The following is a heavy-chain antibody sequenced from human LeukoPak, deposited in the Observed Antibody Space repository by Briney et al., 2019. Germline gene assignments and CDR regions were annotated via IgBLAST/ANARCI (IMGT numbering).Heavy chain of an antibody. CDR2: IYHSGST. CDR1: GGSISSGGYY. CDR3: ARHDPAVTFLDY. Sequence: PSQTLSLTCTVSGGSISSGGYYWSWIRQPPGKGLEWIGYIYHSGSTYYNPSLKSRVTISVDRSKNQFSLKLSSVTAADTAVYYCARHDPAVTFLDYWGQGTLVTVSS. J-gene: IGHJ4*02. D-gene: IGHD4-23*01. V-gene: IGHV4-30-2*01.